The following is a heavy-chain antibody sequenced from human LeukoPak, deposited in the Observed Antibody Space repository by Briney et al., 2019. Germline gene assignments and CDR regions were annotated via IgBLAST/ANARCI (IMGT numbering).Heavy chain of an antibody. CDR3: ARAMSIAARLQTFFDY. Sequence: SETLTLTCTVSGYSISTGYYWDWIRQPPGKGLEWIGTFYHGGSTYYNPSLKSRVTLSVDTSKNPFSLNLTSVTAADTAVYYCARAMSIAARLQTFFDYWGQGTLVTVSS. CDR1: GYSISTGYY. CDR2: FYHGGST. V-gene: IGHV4-38-2*02. J-gene: IGHJ4*02. D-gene: IGHD6-6*01.